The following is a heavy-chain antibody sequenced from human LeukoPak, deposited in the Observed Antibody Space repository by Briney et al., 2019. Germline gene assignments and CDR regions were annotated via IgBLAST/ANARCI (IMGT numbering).Heavy chain of an antibody. Sequence: SETLSLTCAVYGGSFSGYYWSWIRQPPGKGLEWVGEINHSGSTNYNPSLKSRVTISVDTSKNQFSLKLSSVTAADTAVYYCARIVLRFLEWLPPYYYYYYMDVWGKGTTVTVSS. CDR1: GGSFSGYY. CDR3: ARIVLRFLEWLPPYYYYYYMDV. J-gene: IGHJ6*03. D-gene: IGHD3-3*01. CDR2: INHSGST. V-gene: IGHV4-34*01.